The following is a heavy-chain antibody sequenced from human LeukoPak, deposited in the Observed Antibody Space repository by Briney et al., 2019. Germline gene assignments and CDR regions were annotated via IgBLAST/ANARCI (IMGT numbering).Heavy chain of an antibody. CDR2: VYHTGGT. D-gene: IGHD1-26*01. J-gene: IGHJ4*02. CDR1: GFSISSGYY. V-gene: IGHV4-38-2*02. Sequence: KPSETLSLTCTVSGFSISSGYYWAWIRQPPGKGLEWIGSVYHTGGTYYNPSLKSRVTISVVTSRNQFSLRLSSVTAADTAVYYCAREEGATQDANWGQGTLVLVSS. CDR3: AREEGATQDAN.